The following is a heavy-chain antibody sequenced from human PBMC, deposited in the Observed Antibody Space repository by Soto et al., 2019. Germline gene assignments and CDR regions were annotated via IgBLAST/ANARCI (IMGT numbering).Heavy chain of an antibody. D-gene: IGHD3-22*01. CDR2: ISRGGGST. CDR1: GVTYSSYR. V-gene: IGHV3-23*01. J-gene: IGHJ5*02. Sequence: PGGSLRLSCAASGVTYSSYRMHWVRQAPGKGLVWVSGISRGGGSTSYADSGKGRFTISRDNSKNTLYLQMNSLRAEDTAVYYCAKRDRRFDPWGQGTQVTVSS. CDR3: AKRDRRFDP.